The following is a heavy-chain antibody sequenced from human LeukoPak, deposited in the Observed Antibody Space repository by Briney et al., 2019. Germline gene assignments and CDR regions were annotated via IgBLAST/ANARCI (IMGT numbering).Heavy chain of an antibody. Sequence: GGSLRLSCAASGFTFSGYAMHWVRQAPGKGLEWVAVISYDGSNKYYADSVKGRFTISRDNSKNTLYLQMNSLRAEDTAVYYCARDRDSSGWGDYWGQGTLVTVSS. V-gene: IGHV3-30*04. J-gene: IGHJ4*02. CDR3: ARDRDSSGWGDY. CDR1: GFTFSGYA. CDR2: ISYDGSNK. D-gene: IGHD6-19*01.